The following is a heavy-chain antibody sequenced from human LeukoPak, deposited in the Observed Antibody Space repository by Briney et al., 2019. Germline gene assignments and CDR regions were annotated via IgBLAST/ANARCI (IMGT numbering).Heavy chain of an antibody. CDR3: ARQYQLLGGDALDI. Sequence: GASVKVSCKASGYTFTGYYMHWVRQAPGQGLEWMGWINPNSGGTNYAQKFQGRVTMTRDTSISTAYMELSRLRSDDTAVYYCARQYQLLGGDALDIWGQGTMVTVSS. D-gene: IGHD2-2*01. J-gene: IGHJ3*02. CDR2: INPNSGGT. CDR1: GYTFTGYY. V-gene: IGHV1-2*02.